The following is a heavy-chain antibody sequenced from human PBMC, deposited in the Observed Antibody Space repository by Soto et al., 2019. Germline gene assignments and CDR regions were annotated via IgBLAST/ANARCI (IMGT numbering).Heavy chain of an antibody. Sequence: QVQLVQSGAEVRKPGASVKVSCKTSGYTFTNYGINWVRQAPGQGLEWMGWINGYNGKTNYAQRVQGRVTLTTDTSTTTAYMELRSLRSDDTAIYYCARGRDPTYSEHWGQGTLVTVSS. CDR2: INGYNGKT. J-gene: IGHJ4*02. V-gene: IGHV1-18*01. CDR1: GYTFTNYG. CDR3: ARGRDPTYSEH.